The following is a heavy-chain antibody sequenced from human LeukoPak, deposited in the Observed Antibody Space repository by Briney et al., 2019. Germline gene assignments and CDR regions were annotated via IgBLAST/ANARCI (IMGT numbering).Heavy chain of an antibody. CDR1: GFTFTNAW. D-gene: IGHD3-9*01. Sequence: PGGSLRLSCVASGFTFTNAWMTWVRQAPGKGLEWVGLIKSKTDGGTTDYAALVNGRFTISRDDSKNTLYLQMNSLKTEDTAVYYCTTPYYDILTDYYYPYYFDYWGQGTLVTVSS. CDR2: IKSKTDGGTT. CDR3: TTPYYDILTDYYYPYYFDY. V-gene: IGHV3-15*01. J-gene: IGHJ4*02.